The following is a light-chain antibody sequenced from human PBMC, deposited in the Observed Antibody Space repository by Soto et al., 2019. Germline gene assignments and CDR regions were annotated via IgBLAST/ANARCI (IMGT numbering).Light chain of an antibody. CDR1: QTVRNNF. CDR2: AAS. V-gene: IGKV3-20*01. J-gene: IGKJ1*01. CDR3: QQYGTSPWT. Sequence: EIVLTRSLVTLSSSPGERVTLSCRASQTVRNNFLAWYQQKSGQAPRLLIYAASGRATGIPDRFSGSGSGTDFTLTISRLEPEDFAVYYCQQYGTSPWTFGLGTKVDIK.